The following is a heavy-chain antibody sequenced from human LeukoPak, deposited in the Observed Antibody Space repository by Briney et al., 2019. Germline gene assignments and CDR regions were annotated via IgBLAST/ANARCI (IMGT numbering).Heavy chain of an antibody. D-gene: IGHD6-6*01. J-gene: IGHJ3*02. CDR2: TYTSGIT. CDR1: GCSISSYN. Sequence: PSETLSLNCSVSGCSISSYNWSWLRQPAGKGLEWIGRTYTSGITNYSPSLKSRVTMSVDTSKNQLSLKLSSVTAADTAVYYCARVFALYSTSSGGTFDIWGQGTTVTVSS. CDR3: ARVFALYSTSSGGTFDI. V-gene: IGHV4-4*07.